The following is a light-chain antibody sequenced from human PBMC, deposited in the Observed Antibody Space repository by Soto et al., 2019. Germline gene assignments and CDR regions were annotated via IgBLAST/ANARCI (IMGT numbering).Light chain of an antibody. CDR3: QHSYSMPIA. CDR2: AAS. V-gene: IGKV1-39*01. CDR1: QNIIRH. J-gene: IGKJ5*01. Sequence: DIQMPQSPSSLSASVGDGVTITCRASQNIIRHLNWYQHKPGRAPRLLIYAASTLQSGVASRFTGSGSGTEFTLTISGLQPEDFATYYCQHSYSMPIAFGQGTRLEIK.